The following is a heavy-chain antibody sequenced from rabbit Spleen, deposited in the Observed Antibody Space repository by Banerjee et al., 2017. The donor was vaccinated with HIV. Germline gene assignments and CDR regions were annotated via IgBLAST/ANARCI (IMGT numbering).Heavy chain of an antibody. CDR1: GFDFSAYTF. J-gene: IGHJ6*01. D-gene: IGHD8-1*01. CDR2: IDTGSRDFT. V-gene: IGHV1S40*01. Sequence: LVEYGGDLVQPGASLTLTCTASGFDFSAYTFMCWVRQAPGKGLEWIACIDTGSRDFTYYASWAKGRFTISKTSSTTVTLQMTSLTVADTATYFCVRDTGTSFSTYGMDLWGQGTLVTVS. CDR3: VRDTGTSFSTYGMDL.